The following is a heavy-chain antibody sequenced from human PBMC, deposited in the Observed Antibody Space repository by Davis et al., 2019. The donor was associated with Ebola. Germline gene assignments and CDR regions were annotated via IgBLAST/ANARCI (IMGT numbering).Heavy chain of an antibody. CDR3: ARTNSGYSYGRRGDYYYYYGMDV. CDR2: ISYDGSNK. CDR1: GFTFNSYS. D-gene: IGHD5-18*01. J-gene: IGHJ6*02. Sequence: PGGSLRLSCVASGFTFNSYSMNWVRQAPGKGLEWVAVISYDGSNKYYADSVKGRFTISRDNSKNTLYLQMGSLRAEDMAVYYCARTNSGYSYGRRGDYYYYYGMDVWGQGTTVTVSS. V-gene: IGHV3-30*03.